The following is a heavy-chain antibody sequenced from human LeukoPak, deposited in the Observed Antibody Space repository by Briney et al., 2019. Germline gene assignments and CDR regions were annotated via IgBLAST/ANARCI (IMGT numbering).Heavy chain of an antibody. V-gene: IGHV3-48*02. CDR1: GFTFSSYS. CDR3: ARERELLSEFDY. D-gene: IGHD1-26*01. Sequence: PGGSLRLPCAASGFTFSSYSMNWVRQAPGKGLEWVSYISSSSSTIYYADSVKGRFTTSRDNAKNSLYLQMNSLRDEDTAVYYCARERELLSEFDYWGQGTLVTVSS. CDR2: ISSSSSTI. J-gene: IGHJ4*02.